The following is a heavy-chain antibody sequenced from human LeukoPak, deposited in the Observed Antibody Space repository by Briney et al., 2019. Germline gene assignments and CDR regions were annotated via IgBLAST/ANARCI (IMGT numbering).Heavy chain of an antibody. CDR1: GGSISSSSYY. J-gene: IGHJ3*02. CDR3: ASTATSPFNYYDSSGDDAFDI. D-gene: IGHD3-22*01. V-gene: IGHV4-39*01. Sequence: SETLSLTCTVSGGSISSSSYYWGWIRQPPGKGLEWIGSIYYSGSTYYNPSLKSRVTISVDTSKNQFSLKLSSVTAADTAVYYCASTATSPFNYYDSSGDDAFDIWGQGTMVTVSS. CDR2: IYYSGST.